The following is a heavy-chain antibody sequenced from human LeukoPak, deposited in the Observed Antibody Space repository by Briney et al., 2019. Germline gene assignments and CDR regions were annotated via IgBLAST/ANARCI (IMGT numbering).Heavy chain of an antibody. CDR3: ARDSGWVSENFDY. Sequence: SVKLSCTASVGTFSSYAISWVRQAPGQRLEWMGGIIPIFGTANYAQKFQGRVTITADESTSTAYMVLSSLRSEDTAVYYCARDSGWVSENFDYWGQGTLVTVSS. CDR2: IIPIFGTA. D-gene: IGHD6-19*01. CDR1: VGTFSSYA. J-gene: IGHJ4*02. V-gene: IGHV1-69*01.